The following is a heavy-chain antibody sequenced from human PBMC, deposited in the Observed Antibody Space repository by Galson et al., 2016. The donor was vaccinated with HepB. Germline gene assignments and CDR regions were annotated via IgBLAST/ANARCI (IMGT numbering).Heavy chain of an antibody. CDR2: FDPEDGET. D-gene: IGHD5/OR15-5a*01. V-gene: IGHV1-24*01. CDR3: ATTLRGVSGTRWFDP. Sequence: SVKVSCKVSGYTLTKLSMQWVRQAPGKGLEWMGGFDPEDGETIYAQKFQGRVTMTEDTSTDTAYMELSSLRSEDTAVYYCATTLRGVSGTRWFDPWGQGTLVTVSS. J-gene: IGHJ5*02. CDR1: GYTLTKLS.